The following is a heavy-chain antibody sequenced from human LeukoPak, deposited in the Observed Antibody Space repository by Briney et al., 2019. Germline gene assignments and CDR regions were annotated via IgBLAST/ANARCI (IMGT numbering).Heavy chain of an antibody. Sequence: SETLSLTCTVSGGSISSYYWSWIRQPPGKGLEWIGYIYYSGSTNYNPSLKSRVTISVDASNNQFSLKLTSVTAADTAVYYCASGDYGAGSPVMRYWGHGTLVIVSS. V-gene: IGHV4-59*08. J-gene: IGHJ4*01. CDR1: GGSISSYY. D-gene: IGHD3-10*01. CDR3: ASGDYGAGSPVMRY. CDR2: IYYSGST.